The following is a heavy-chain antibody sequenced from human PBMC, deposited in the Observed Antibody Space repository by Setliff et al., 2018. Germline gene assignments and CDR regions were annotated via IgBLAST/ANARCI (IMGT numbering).Heavy chain of an antibody. J-gene: IGHJ5*01. Sequence: SETLSLTCSVSDDSISLYYWTWIRQPPGKGLEWIGYIYDGQITSYNPSLKSRVTISLDTPKNQFSLTLGSMTAADTAVFYCARGRPIGSFDFWGQGALVTVSS. D-gene: IGHD1-26*01. V-gene: IGHV4-59*01. CDR2: IYDGQIT. CDR3: ARGRPIGSFDF. CDR1: DDSISLYY.